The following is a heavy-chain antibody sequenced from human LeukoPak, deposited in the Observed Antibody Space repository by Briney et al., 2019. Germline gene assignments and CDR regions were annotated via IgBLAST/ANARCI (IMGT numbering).Heavy chain of an antibody. J-gene: IGHJ4*02. D-gene: IGHD5-18*01. V-gene: IGHV3-30*18. Sequence: PGRSLRLSCAASELTSSRYGMHWVRQAPGKGLEWVAGISYDGSDKYYSDSVKGRFTISRDNSKNTLYLQMNSLRDEDTAVYYCGKGRIQQGIDYWGQGTLVTVSS. CDR2: ISYDGSDK. CDR3: GKGRIQQGIDY. CDR1: ELTSSRYG.